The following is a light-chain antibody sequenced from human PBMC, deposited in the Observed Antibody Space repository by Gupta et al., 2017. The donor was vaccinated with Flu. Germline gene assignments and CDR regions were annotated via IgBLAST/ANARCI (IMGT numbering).Light chain of an antibody. V-gene: IGKV3-20*01. CDR2: GVS. Sequence: GTRLWSPGERVTHSGRARQSLGTNYLAWYQQKPGQAPRLLIHGVSTRATGTPDRFSGSGSGTDFTLTITRLEPEYFAVYYCQHYGSSLFTFGHGASVDIK. CDR3: QHYGSSLFT. J-gene: IGKJ3*01. CDR1: QSLGTNY.